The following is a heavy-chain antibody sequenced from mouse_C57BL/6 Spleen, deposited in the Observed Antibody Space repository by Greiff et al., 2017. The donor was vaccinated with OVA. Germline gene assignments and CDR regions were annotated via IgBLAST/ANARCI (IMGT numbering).Heavy chain of an antibody. CDR3: ARVYGNYLYYAMDY. Sequence: DVMLVESGGGLVKPGGSLKLSCAASGFTFSDYGMHWVRQAPEKGLEWVAYISSGSSTIYYADTVKGRFTISRDNAKNTLFLQMTSLRSEDTAMYYCARVYGNYLYYAMDYWGQGTSVTVSS. V-gene: IGHV5-17*01. CDR2: ISSGSSTI. J-gene: IGHJ4*01. CDR1: GFTFSDYG. D-gene: IGHD2-1*01.